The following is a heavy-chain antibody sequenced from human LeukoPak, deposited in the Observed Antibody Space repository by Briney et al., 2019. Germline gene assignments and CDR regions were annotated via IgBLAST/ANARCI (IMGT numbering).Heavy chain of an antibody. CDR1: GFTFSSYA. CDR3: ARDSRIAAAGIDY. D-gene: IGHD6-13*01. V-gene: IGHV3-30*04. CDR2: ISYDGSNK. J-gene: IGHJ4*02. Sequence: PGRSLRLSCAASGFTFSSYAMHWVRQAPGKGLEWEAVISYDGSNKYYADSVKGRFTISRDNSKNTLYLQMNSLRAEDTAVYYCARDSRIAAAGIDYWGQGTLVTVSS.